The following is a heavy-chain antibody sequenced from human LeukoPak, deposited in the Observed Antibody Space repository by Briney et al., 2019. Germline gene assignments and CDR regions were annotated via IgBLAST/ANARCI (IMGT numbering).Heavy chain of an antibody. CDR2: IDYSGST. V-gene: IGHV4-59*01. CDR1: GGSISSFY. CDR3: ARAPLIAARQDYYFDY. J-gene: IGHJ4*02. Sequence: PSETLSLTCTVSGGSISSFYWSWIRQPPGKGLEWIGYIDYSGSTNYNPSLKSRVTISVDTSKNQFSLKLSSVTAADTAVYYCARAPLIAARQDYYFDYWGQGTLVTVSS. D-gene: IGHD6-6*01.